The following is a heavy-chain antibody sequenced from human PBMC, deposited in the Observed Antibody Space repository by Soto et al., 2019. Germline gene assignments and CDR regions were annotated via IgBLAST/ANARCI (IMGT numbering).Heavy chain of an antibody. CDR1: GYTFTSYG. CDR2: ISAYNGNT. CDR3: ARATGYYYDSRSYYFDY. D-gene: IGHD3-22*01. J-gene: IGHJ4*02. V-gene: IGHV1-18*01. Sequence: ASVKVSCKASGYTFTSYGISWVRRAPGQGLEWMGWISAYNGNTNYAQKLQGRVTMTTDTSTSTAYMELRSLRSDDTAVYYCARATGYYYDSRSYYFDYWGQGTLVTVSS.